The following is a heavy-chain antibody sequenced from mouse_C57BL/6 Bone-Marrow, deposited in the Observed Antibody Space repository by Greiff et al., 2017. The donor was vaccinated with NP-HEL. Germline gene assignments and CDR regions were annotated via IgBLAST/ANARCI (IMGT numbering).Heavy chain of an antibody. Sequence: QVQLQQSGPELVKPGASVKISCKASGYAFSSSWMNWVKQRPGKGLEWIGRIYPGDGDTNYNGKFKGKATLTAAKSSSTAYMQLSSLTSEDSAVYFCARGGLGTYGSSPLYWYFDVWGTGTTVTVSS. J-gene: IGHJ1*03. V-gene: IGHV1-82*01. CDR2: IYPGDGDT. CDR3: ARGGLGTYGSSPLYWYFDV. CDR1: GYAFSSSW. D-gene: IGHD1-1*01.